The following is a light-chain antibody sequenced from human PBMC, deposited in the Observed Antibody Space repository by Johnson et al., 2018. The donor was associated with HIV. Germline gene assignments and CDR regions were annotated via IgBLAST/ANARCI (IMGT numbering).Light chain of an antibody. V-gene: IGLV1-51*02. CDR2: ENN. Sequence: VLTQPPSVSAAPGQKVTISCSGSSSNIGNNYVSWYQQLPGTAPKLLIYENNKRPSWIPDRFSGSKSGTSATLGITGLQTGDEADYYCGTWDSSLSAGVFGTGTKVTVL. J-gene: IGLJ1*01. CDR3: GTWDSSLSAGV. CDR1: SSNIGNNY.